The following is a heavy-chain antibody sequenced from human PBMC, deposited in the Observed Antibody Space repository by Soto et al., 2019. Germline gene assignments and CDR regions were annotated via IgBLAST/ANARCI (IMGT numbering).Heavy chain of an antibody. V-gene: IGHV3-74*01. CDR3: ATIPYDDILTGYPGGYYYCMDV. D-gene: IGHD3-9*01. J-gene: IGHJ6*03. CDR2: INSYGSST. CDR1: GFTFRSYR. Sequence: EVQLVESGGGVVQPGGSVRLSCPASGFTFRSYRMHWVRQPPGTRLGWVSRINSYGSSTSYAASVKGRFPISRDNAKNTLDLQMNSLRASDTAVYYCATIPYDDILTGYPGGYYYCMDVWGKGTTVTVSS.